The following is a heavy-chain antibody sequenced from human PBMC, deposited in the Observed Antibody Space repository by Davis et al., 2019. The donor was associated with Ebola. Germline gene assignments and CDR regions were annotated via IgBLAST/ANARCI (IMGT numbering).Heavy chain of an antibody. CDR2: INPNSGGT. D-gene: IGHD2-15*01. Sequence: ASVKVSCKASGNTFTTYTMNWARQAPGQGLEWMGRINPNSGGTNYAQKFQGRVTMTRDTSISTAYMELSRLRSDDTAVYYCARALGYCSGGSCRTPVDYWGQGTLVTVSS. J-gene: IGHJ4*02. CDR1: GNTFTTYT. V-gene: IGHV1-2*06. CDR3: ARALGYCSGGSCRTPVDY.